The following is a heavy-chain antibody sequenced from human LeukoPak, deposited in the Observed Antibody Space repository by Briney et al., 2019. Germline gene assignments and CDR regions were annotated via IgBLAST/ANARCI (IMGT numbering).Heavy chain of an antibody. D-gene: IGHD3-16*02. J-gene: IGHJ4*02. CDR1: GYTFTSYG. CDR3: ARDRGYDYVWGSYRYTGCDY. CDR2: INPSGGST. Sequence: ASVKVSCKASGYTFTSYGISWVRQAPGQGLEWMGLINPSGGSTSYAQKFQGRVTMTRDTSTSTVYMELSSLRSEDTAVYYCARDRGYDYVWGSYRYTGCDYWGRGTLVTVSS. V-gene: IGHV1-46*01.